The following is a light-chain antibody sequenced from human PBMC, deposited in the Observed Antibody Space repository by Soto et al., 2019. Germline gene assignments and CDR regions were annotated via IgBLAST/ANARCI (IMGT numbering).Light chain of an antibody. V-gene: IGKV1-5*01. J-gene: IGKJ4*01. CDR2: DAS. Sequence: GDIVTITCRASQSVSSWLAWYQQKPGKAPKFVIYDASSLESGVPSRFSGSGAGTEFTLTISSLKNDDYATYDCQQLKNYPLTFGGGTKVDIK. CDR3: QQLKNYPLT. CDR1: QSVSSW.